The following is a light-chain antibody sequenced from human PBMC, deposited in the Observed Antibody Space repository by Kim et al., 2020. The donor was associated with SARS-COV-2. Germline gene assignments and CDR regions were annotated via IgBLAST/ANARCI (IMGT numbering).Light chain of an antibody. CDR2: RDS. J-gene: IGLJ2*01. CDR1: NIGSED. V-gene: IGLV3-9*01. Sequence: SGALGQTARITCGGGNIGSEDVHWYQQKPGQALVLVIYRDSNRPAGIPERFSGSNSGNTATLTISRAQAGDEADYYCQLWDSSVVFGGGTQLTVL. CDR3: QLWDSSVV.